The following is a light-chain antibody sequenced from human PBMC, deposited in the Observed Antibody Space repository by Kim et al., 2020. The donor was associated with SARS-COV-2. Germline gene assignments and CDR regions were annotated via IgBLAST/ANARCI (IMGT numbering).Light chain of an antibody. Sequence: DIQMTQSPSSLSASVGDRVTITCRASQTVSNYLNWYQQKPGKAPKLLIYAASTLQSGVPSRFSGSGSGTDFTLAISRLQPEDLAAYFCQQGYSAPRTFGQGTKLEIK. J-gene: IGKJ1*01. CDR2: AAS. V-gene: IGKV1-39*01. CDR3: QQGYSAPRT. CDR1: QTVSNY.